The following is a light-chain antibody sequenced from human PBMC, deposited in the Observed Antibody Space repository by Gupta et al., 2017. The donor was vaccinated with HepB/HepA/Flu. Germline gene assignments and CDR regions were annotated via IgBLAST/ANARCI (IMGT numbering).Light chain of an antibody. V-gene: IGLV2-14*01. CDR1: SSDVGGYNY. CDR3: SSYTSSSTLGGV. J-gene: IGLJ2*01. Sequence: QSALTQPASVSGSPGQSITISCTGTSSDVGGYNYVSWYQQHPGKAPKHMIYDVSTRPSGVSNRFSGSKSGNTASLTISGLQAEDEADYYCSSYTSSSTLGGVFGGGTKLTVL. CDR2: DVS.